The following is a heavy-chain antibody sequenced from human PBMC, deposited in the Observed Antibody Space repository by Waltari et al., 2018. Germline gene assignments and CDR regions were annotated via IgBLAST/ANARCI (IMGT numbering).Heavy chain of an antibody. V-gene: IGHV4-59*01. Sequence: QVQLQESGPGLVKPSETLSLTCTVTGGSLSSYYWRWIRQPPGTGLEWIGYIYYRGGTNYNPSLKSRVTRSVDTSKNQFSLKLSSVTAADTAVYYCAGVDTAMEYWYFDLWGRGTLVTVSS. J-gene: IGHJ2*01. D-gene: IGHD5-18*01. CDR3: AGVDTAMEYWYFDL. CDR1: GGSLSSYY. CDR2: IYYRGGT.